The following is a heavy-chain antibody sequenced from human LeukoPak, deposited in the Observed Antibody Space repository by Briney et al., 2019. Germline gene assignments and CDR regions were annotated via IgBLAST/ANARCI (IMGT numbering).Heavy chain of an antibody. CDR1: DGSISGYY. Sequence: SETLSLTCTVSDGSISGYYWTWIRQPPGKGLGWLGYISYTGSTNYSPSLKSRVTISVDTSKNQFSLKLNSVTAADTAVYYCAREVAGTHFDYWGQGTLVTVSS. CDR2: ISYTGST. J-gene: IGHJ4*02. CDR3: AREVAGTHFDY. V-gene: IGHV4-59*01. D-gene: IGHD6-19*01.